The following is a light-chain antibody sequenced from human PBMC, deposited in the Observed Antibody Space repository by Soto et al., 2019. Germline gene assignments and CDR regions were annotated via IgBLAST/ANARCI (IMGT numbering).Light chain of an antibody. CDR1: QSVSSN. J-gene: IGKJ1*01. CDR2: GAS. Sequence: EIVMTQSPSTLSVSPGESATLSCRASQSVSSNLAWYQQKPGQAPRLLIYGASTRATGIAARFSGSGSGTQFTLTISSLQSEDFAIYFCQQYNNWPRTFGQGTKVDI. CDR3: QQYNNWPRT. V-gene: IGKV3-15*01.